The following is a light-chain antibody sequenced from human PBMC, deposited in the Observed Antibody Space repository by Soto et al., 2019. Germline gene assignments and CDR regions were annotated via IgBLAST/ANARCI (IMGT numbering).Light chain of an antibody. CDR2: EVN. CDR1: GSDVGNYNL. V-gene: IGLV2-14*02. CDR3: SSYTTSSSLV. J-gene: IGLJ3*02. Sequence: QSVLTQPASVSGSPGQSITISCTGTGSDVGNYNLVSWYQQHPNKAPKVLIYEVNNRPSGVSNRFSGSKSANTASLTISGLQAEDEADYYCSSYTTSSSLVFGGGTKLTVL.